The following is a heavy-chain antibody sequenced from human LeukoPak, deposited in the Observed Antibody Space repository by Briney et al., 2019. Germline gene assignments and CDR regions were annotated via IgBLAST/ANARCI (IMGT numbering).Heavy chain of an antibody. CDR3: ARGGEHADYVWGSYRRPPNWFDP. J-gene: IGHJ5*02. D-gene: IGHD3-16*02. Sequence: ETLSLTCAAYGGSFSGYYWSWIRQPPGKGLEWIGEINHSGSTNYNPSLKSRVPISVATSKNQFSLKLSSVTAADTAVYYRARGGEHADYVWGSYRRPPNWFDPWGQGTLVTVSS. CDR1: GGSFSGYY. V-gene: IGHV4-34*01. CDR2: INHSGST.